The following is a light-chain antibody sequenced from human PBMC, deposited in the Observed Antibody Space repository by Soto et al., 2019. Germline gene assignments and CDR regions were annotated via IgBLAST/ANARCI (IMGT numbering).Light chain of an antibody. CDR2: GAS. Sequence: ELVLKQYPDTLALSLGERATISGRASQSVSVSYLAWYEQRPGQAPRLLIHGASNRATGIPDRFSGSGSGTDFTLTITSLEPEDFAVYYCQQYGRSPWTFGQGTKVDIK. CDR3: QQYGRSPWT. J-gene: IGKJ1*01. V-gene: IGKV3-20*01. CDR1: QSVSVSY.